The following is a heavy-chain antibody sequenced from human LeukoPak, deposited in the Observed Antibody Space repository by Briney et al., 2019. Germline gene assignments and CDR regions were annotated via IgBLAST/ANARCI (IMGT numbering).Heavy chain of an antibody. CDR1: GFTFSSYA. D-gene: IGHD2-21*02. V-gene: IGHV3-23*01. J-gene: IGHJ5*02. CDR3: ARGGDWGPWGNQNWFDP. CDR2: ISGSGGST. Sequence: PGGSLRLSCAASGFTFSSYAMSWVRQAPGKGLEWVSAISGSGGSTYYADSVKGRFTISRDNSKNTLYLQMNSLRAEDTAVYYCARGGDWGPWGNQNWFDPWGQGTLVTVSS.